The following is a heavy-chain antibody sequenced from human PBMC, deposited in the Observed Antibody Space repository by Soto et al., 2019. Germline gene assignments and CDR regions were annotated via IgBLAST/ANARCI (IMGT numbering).Heavy chain of an antibody. CDR1: GGCFSGYY. Sequence: SETLSITCAVYGGCFSGYYWSWIRQPPGKGLEWIGEINHSGSTNYNPSLKSRVTISVDTSKNQFSLKLSSVTAADTAVYYCARGRGDYYYYYYMDVWGKGTTVTVSS. CDR3: ARGRGDYYYYYYMDV. CDR2: INHSGST. J-gene: IGHJ6*03. V-gene: IGHV4-34*01. D-gene: IGHD2-21*02.